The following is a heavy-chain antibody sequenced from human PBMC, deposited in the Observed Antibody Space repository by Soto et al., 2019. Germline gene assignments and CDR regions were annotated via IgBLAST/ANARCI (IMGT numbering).Heavy chain of an antibody. D-gene: IGHD2-15*01. CDR1: GFTSSSYS. CDR3: ARDLLCSGGSCYSEYYYYGMDV. V-gene: IGHV3-21*01. Sequence: GGSLRLSCAASGFTSSSYSMNWVRQAPGKGLEWVSSISSSSSYIYYADSVKGRFTISRDNAKNSLYLQMNSLRAEDTAVYYCARDLLCSGGSCYSEYYYYGMDVWGQGTTVTVSS. J-gene: IGHJ6*02. CDR2: ISSSSSYI.